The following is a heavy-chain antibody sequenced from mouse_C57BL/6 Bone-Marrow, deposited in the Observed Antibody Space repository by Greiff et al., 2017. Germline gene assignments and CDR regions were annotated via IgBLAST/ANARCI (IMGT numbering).Heavy chain of an antibody. D-gene: IGHD1-1*01. CDR3: ARSGGTTGVDY. J-gene: IGHJ4*01. CDR1: GYTFTDYY. Sequence: VQLQQSGPELVKPGASVKISCKASGYTFTDYYMNWVKQSHGKSLEWIGDIIPNNGGTSYNQKFKGKATLTVDKSSSTAYMELRSLTSEDSAVDYCARSGGTTGVDYWGQGTSVTVSS. V-gene: IGHV1-26*01. CDR2: IIPNNGGT.